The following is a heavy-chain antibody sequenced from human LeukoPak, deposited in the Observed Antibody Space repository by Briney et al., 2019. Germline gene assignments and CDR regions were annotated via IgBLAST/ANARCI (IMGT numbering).Heavy chain of an antibody. Sequence: ASVKVSCKASGYTFTSYDINWVRQAPGQGLEWMGRINPNSGGTNYAQKFQGRVTMTRDTSISTAYMELSRLRSEDTAVYYCARDSNNMVRGVIITRHYYYMDVWGKGTTVTVSS. V-gene: IGHV1-2*06. CDR2: INPNSGGT. D-gene: IGHD3-10*01. CDR1: GYTFTSYD. CDR3: ARDSNNMVRGVIITRHYYYMDV. J-gene: IGHJ6*03.